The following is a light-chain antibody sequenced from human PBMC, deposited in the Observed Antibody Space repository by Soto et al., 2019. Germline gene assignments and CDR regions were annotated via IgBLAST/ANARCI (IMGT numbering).Light chain of an antibody. CDR3: QQSYSTPPLT. CDR2: GAS. CDR1: QGIKSY. V-gene: IGKV1-39*01. Sequence: DIETTQSPSSLSASVGDTVTIPCRASQGIKSYLYWYQQKPGKAPKLLISGASSLQSGVPSRFSGSGSGTDFTLTISSLQPEDYATYYCQQSYSTPPLTFGGGTKADI. J-gene: IGKJ4*01.